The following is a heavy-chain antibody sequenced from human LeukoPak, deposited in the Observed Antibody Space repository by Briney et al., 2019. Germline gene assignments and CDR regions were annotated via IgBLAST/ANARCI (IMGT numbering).Heavy chain of an antibody. CDR3: ARRLGSTSSGYDY. J-gene: IGHJ4*02. CDR2: IYYNGNT. Sequence: SEPLSLTRTVSGDSISYYYWSWLRQPPGKGLEWIGYIYYNGNTDYNPSLKSRVTISVDTSKNQFSLKLSSLTAADTAVYYCARRLGSTSSGYDYWGQGTLVTVSS. D-gene: IGHD6-6*01. V-gene: IGHV4-59*08. CDR1: GDSISYYY.